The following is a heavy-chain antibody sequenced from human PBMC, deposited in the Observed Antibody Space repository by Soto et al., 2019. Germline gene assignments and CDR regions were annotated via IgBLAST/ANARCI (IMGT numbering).Heavy chain of an antibody. CDR2: IYDSGST. CDR3: ARKQAGYSYGIDY. V-gene: IGHV4-31*03. Sequence: SETLSLTCTVSGGSITSGGYYWSWIRQHPGKGLEWLGYIYDSGSTFYNPSLKSRITLSVDTSKNQFSLKLCSVTVADTAVYFCARKQAGYSYGIDYWGQGTLVTVSS. D-gene: IGHD3-10*01. J-gene: IGHJ4*02. CDR1: GGSITSGGYY.